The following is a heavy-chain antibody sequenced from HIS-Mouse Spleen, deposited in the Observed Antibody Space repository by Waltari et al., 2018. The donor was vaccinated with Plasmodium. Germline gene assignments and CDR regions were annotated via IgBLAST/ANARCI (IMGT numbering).Heavy chain of an antibody. Sequence: EVQLVESGGGLVQPGGSLRLSCAASGFTFRSYWMSWVRQAPGKGLEWVANIKQDGREKYDVDSVKGRFTISRDNAKNSLYLQMNSLRAEDTAVYYCASSWYWYFDLWGRGTLVTVSS. CDR1: GFTFRSYW. CDR2: IKQDGREK. D-gene: IGHD6-13*01. CDR3: ASSWYWYFDL. J-gene: IGHJ2*01. V-gene: IGHV3-7*01.